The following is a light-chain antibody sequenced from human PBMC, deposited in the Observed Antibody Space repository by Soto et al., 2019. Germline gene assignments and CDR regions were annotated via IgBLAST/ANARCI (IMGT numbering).Light chain of an antibody. CDR3: QQYGNSPLT. J-gene: IGKJ3*01. V-gene: IGKV3-15*01. CDR2: GAS. Sequence: ERVMTQSPATLSVSPGERATLSCRASQSVGSNLAWYQQKPGQAPRLLIFGASSRATGVPARFSGSGSGTEFTLTINSLNSEVFAVYFCQQYGNSPLTFGHGTKVDIK. CDR1: QSVGSN.